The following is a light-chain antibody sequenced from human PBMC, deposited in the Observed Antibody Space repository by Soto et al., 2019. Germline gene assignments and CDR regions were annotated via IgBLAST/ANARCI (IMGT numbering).Light chain of an antibody. Sequence: DIQMTQSPSSLSASVGHRVTVTCRASQSISTYLNWYQQNPGKAPKLLIYAASSLQSGVPSRFSGSGSGTDFTLTISSLQPDDFATYYCQQSSDIPYTFGQGTKLEIK. J-gene: IGKJ2*01. CDR3: QQSSDIPYT. V-gene: IGKV1-39*01. CDR1: QSISTY. CDR2: AAS.